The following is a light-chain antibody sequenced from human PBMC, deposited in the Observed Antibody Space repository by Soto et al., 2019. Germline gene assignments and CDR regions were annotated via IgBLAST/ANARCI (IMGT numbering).Light chain of an antibody. J-gene: IGKJ5*01. CDR1: QSAGNF. V-gene: IGKV3-11*01. Sequence: EIVMTQSPATLAVSAGEAAYLSCRASQSAGNFLAWYQQKPGQAPRLLIYGASSRATGIPDRFSGSGSGTDFTLTISRLEPEDFAVYYCQHRSSWPITFGQGTRLEIK. CDR3: QHRSSWPIT. CDR2: GAS.